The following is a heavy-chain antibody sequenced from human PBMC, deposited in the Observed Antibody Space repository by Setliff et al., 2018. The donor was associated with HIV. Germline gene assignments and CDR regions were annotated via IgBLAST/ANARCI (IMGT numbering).Heavy chain of an antibody. CDR2: IFHSGDT. CDR3: GRHSLYGPAAISALDY. V-gene: IGHV4-30-2*01. CDR1: GGSISSGGYS. Sequence: SETLSLTCAVSGGSISSGGYSWNWIRQPPGKGLEWIGYIFHSGDTYYNPSLKNRVTMSIDRSRSQFALNLRSVTAADTAVYYCGRHSLYGPAAISALDYWGQGALVTSPQ. J-gene: IGHJ4*02. D-gene: IGHD2-2*02.